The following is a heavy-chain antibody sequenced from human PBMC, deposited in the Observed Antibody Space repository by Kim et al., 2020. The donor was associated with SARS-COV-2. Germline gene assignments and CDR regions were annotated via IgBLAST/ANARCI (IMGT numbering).Heavy chain of an antibody. J-gene: IGHJ5*02. CDR2: IYYIGTT. CDR1: GGSISTYH. Sequence: SETLSLTCTVSGGSISTYHWSWIRQPPGKGLEWIGYIYYIGTTDYNPSLKSRVTLSVDTSKNQFSLKLSSVTAADTAVYYCAIAHMIRGVLKFGVGWFDP. D-gene: IGHD3-10*01. V-gene: IGHV4-59*01. CDR3: AIAHMIRGVLKFGVGWFDP.